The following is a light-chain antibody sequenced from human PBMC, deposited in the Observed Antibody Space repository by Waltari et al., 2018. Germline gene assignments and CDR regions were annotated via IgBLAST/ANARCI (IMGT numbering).Light chain of an antibody. CDR3: AAWDDSLNGVV. J-gene: IGLJ2*01. V-gene: IGLV1-44*01. CDR2: TND. Sequence: QSVLTQPPSVSGTPGQRVTISCSGSSSNIGSKAVNWYEHLPGTAPKLLIYTNDQRPSGVPDRFSGSKSGTSASLAIIGLQSEDEAVYYCAAWDDSLNGVVFGGGTKVTVL. CDR1: SSNIGSKA.